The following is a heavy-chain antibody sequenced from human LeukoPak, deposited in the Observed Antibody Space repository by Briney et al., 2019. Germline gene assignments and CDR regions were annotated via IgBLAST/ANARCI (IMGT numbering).Heavy chain of an antibody. D-gene: IGHD3-10*01. Sequence: GGSLRLSCAASEFSVGSNYMTWVRQAPGKGLEWVSLIYSGGSTYYADSVKGRFTISRDNSKNTLYLQMNSLRAEDTAVYYCAKGPKPGAITMVRGVRSYYYYMDVWGKGTTVTISS. CDR1: EFSVGSNY. V-gene: IGHV3-66*01. CDR3: AKGPKPGAITMVRGVRSYYYYMDV. CDR2: IYSGGST. J-gene: IGHJ6*03.